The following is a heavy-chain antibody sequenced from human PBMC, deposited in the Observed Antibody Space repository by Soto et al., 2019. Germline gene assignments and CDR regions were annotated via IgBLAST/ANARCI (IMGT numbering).Heavy chain of an antibody. CDR3: ARDILEYCSSTSCYAYYYYSIDD. D-gene: IGHD2-2*01. CDR1: GGTFSSYA. J-gene: IGHJ6*02. Sequence: SVKVSCKASGGTFSSYAISWVRQAPGQGLEWMGGIIPIFGTANYAQKFQGRVAITADESTSTDNMELRRLRSEDTAIYYRARDILEYCSSTSCYAYYYYSIDDWGQGTTDTV. V-gene: IGHV1-69*13. CDR2: IIPIFGTA.